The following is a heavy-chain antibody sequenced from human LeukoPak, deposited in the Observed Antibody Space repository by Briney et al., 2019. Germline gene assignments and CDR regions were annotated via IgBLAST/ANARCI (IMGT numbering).Heavy chain of an antibody. J-gene: IGHJ4*02. CDR3: AKEGYGPIDY. V-gene: IGHV3-23*01. CDR1: GFTLSRYV. Sequence: RGSLRLSCAASGFTLSRYVIRWVRQAPGTGPEWVSTVSGSGGSTYYADSVKGRFTIFRDNSKNTLYLQMNNLRGEDTAVYYCAKEGYGPIDYWGQGNLVTVSS. D-gene: IGHD2-15*01. CDR2: VSGSGGST.